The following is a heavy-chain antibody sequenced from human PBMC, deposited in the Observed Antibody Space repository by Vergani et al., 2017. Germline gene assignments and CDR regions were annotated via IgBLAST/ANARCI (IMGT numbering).Heavy chain of an antibody. CDR3: ANFGSSYHSPLGY. J-gene: IGHJ4*02. Sequence: EVQLLESGGGLVKPGGSLRLSCAASGFTFSSYAMSWVRQAPGKGLEWVSAISGSGGSTYYAAAVKGRFTISRDNSKNTLYLQMNSLRAEDTAVYYCANFGSSYHSPLGYWGQGTLVTVSS. V-gene: IGHV3-23*01. CDR2: ISGSGGST. D-gene: IGHD2-15*01. CDR1: GFTFSSYA.